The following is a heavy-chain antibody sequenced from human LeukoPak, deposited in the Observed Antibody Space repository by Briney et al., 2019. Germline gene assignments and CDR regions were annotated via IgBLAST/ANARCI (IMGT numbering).Heavy chain of an antibody. V-gene: IGHV4-39*07. CDR2: IYYSGST. CDR1: GGSISSSSYY. J-gene: IGHJ6*03. CDR3: ARVNRGYSYGYGYYYYMDV. D-gene: IGHD5-18*01. Sequence: TSETLSLTCTVSGGSISSSSYYWGWIRQPPGKGLEWIGSIYYSGSTYYNPSLKSRVTISVDTSKNQFSLKLSSVTAADTVVYYCARVNRGYSYGYGYYYYMDVWGKGTTVTVSS.